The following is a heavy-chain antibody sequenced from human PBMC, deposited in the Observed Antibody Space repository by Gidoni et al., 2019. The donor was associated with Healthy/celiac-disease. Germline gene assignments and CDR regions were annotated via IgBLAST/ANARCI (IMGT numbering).Heavy chain of an antibody. D-gene: IGHD3-10*01. Sequence: EVQLLESGGGWVQPGGSLRRSWEASGFSASSYAMSWVRQAPGKGLGWVSAISGNGDSIKYADSVKGRFTISRDNSKNTLYLQMNSLRAEDTAVYYCAKDQGLLWFGEFDPWGQGILVTVSS. CDR2: ISGNGDSI. J-gene: IGHJ5*02. CDR1: GFSASSYA. CDR3: AKDQGLLWFGEFDP. V-gene: IGHV3-23*01.